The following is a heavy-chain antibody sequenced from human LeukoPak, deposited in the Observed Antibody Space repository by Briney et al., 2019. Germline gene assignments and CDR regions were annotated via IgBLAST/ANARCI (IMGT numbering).Heavy chain of an antibody. D-gene: IGHD3-3*01. Sequence: ASVKVSSKASGYTFTSYGISWVRQTPGQGPEWMGWISAYNGNTNCAQKLQGRVTMTTDTSTSTAYMELRSLRSDDTAVYYCARGYDFWSGYQDYYFDYWGQGTLVTVSS. CDR2: ISAYNGNT. CDR3: ARGYDFWSGYQDYYFDY. J-gene: IGHJ4*02. V-gene: IGHV1-18*01. CDR1: GYTFTSYG.